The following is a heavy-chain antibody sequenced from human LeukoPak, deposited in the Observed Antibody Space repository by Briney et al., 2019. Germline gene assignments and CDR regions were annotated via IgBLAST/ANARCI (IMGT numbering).Heavy chain of an antibody. CDR2: IYYSGST. Sequence: PSETLSLTCTVSGGSISSSSYSWGWIRQPPGKGLEWIGSIYYSGSTYYNPSLKSRVTISVDTSKNQFSLKLSSVTAADTAVYYCASGGWVYNWFDPWGQGTLVTVSS. J-gene: IGHJ5*02. CDR1: GGSISSSSYS. D-gene: IGHD3-16*01. V-gene: IGHV4-39*01. CDR3: ASGGWVYNWFDP.